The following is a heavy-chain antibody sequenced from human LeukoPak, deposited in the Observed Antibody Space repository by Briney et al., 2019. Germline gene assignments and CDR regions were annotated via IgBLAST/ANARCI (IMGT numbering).Heavy chain of an antibody. D-gene: IGHD6-19*01. CDR3: ARSPHNSAWYEKWFDP. V-gene: IGHV4-4*08. CDR2: ISASGGT. J-gene: IGHJ5*02. Sequence: PSETLSLTCTVSGVSISTYYWSWIRQSPGKGLEWIADISASGGTNYNPSLERRVTVSIDSSKNQFSLKLSSVTAADTAVFYCARSPHNSAWYEKWFDPWGQGTLVTVSS. CDR1: GVSISTYY.